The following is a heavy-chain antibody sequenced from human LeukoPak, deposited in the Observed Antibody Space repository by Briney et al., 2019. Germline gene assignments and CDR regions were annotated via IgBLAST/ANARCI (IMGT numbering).Heavy chain of an antibody. CDR2: IWYDGSNK. D-gene: IGHD2-8*02. CDR3: AREYGGVWAFDI. CDR1: GFTFSSYG. V-gene: IGHV3-33*01. Sequence: GGSLRLPCAASGFTFSSYGMHWVRQAPGKGLEWVAVIWYDGSNKYYADSVKGRFTISRDNSKNTLYLQMNSLRAEDTAVYYCAREYGGVWAFDIWGQGTMVTVSS. J-gene: IGHJ3*02.